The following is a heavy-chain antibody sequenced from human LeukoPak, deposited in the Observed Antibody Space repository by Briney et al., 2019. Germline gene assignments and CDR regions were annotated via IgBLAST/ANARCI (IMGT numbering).Heavy chain of an antibody. CDR1: GFTFSNYW. Sequence: PGGSLRLSCEASGFTFSNYWMSWVRQPPGKGLEWVANIKQDGSEKYYVDSVKGRFTISRDNAKNSLYLQMNSLRSEDTAVYYCARRGRHDFWSGFHYYYYCYMDVWGKGTTVTVSS. CDR2: IKQDGSEK. CDR3: ARRGRHDFWSGFHYYYYCYMDV. V-gene: IGHV3-7*01. J-gene: IGHJ6*03. D-gene: IGHD3-3*01.